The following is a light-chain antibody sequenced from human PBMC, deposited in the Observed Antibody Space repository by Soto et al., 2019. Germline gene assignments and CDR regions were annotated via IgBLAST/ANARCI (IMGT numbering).Light chain of an antibody. CDR2: DGS. CDR1: QSIYTI. V-gene: IGKV3-11*01. Sequence: EIVLTQSPATLSLSPGERATLSCRASQSIYTILAWYQHKPGQAPRLLIYDGSTRAPGIPVRFSGSGSGTDFTLTISSLQPEDFAVYYCQQSRDWPLTFGGGTKVDIK. CDR3: QQSRDWPLT. J-gene: IGKJ4*01.